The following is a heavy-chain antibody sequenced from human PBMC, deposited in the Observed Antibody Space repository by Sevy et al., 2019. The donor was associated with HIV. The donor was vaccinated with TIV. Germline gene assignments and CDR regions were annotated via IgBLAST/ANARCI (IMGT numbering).Heavy chain of an antibody. Sequence: ASVKVSCKASGATLRNYAVSWVRQAPGQGLEWVGSIIPIFEKPTYAQKFQGRATISADEYTTTAYMLLASLKSEDKAISYCATIGHLRSYSGSSTDYSYQKSMDVWGQGTTVTVSS. CDR2: IIPIFEKP. D-gene: IGHD5-12*01. CDR3: ATIGHLRSYSGSSTDYSYQKSMDV. V-gene: IGHV1-69*13. CDR1: GATLRNYA. J-gene: IGHJ6*02.